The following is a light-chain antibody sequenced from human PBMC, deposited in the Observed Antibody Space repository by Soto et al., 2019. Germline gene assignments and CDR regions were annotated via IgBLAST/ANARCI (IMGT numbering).Light chain of an antibody. J-gene: IGLJ1*01. V-gene: IGLV2-14*01. CDR1: SSDVGGYNY. Sequence: QSALTQPASVSGSPGQSITISCTGTSSDVGGYNYVSWYQQHPGKAPKLMIYEVSNRPSGVSNRFSGSKSGNTASLTISGLQAEAEAEYYCSSYTSSSTSPLVFGTGTKLTVL. CDR3: SSYTSSSTSPLV. CDR2: EVS.